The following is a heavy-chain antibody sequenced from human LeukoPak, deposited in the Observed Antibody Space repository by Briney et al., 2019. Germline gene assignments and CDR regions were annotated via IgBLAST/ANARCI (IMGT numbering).Heavy chain of an antibody. J-gene: IGHJ4*02. D-gene: IGHD4-17*01. V-gene: IGHV4-59*01. CDR3: ARGGDYGDLRYFDC. CDR1: GGSINNYY. Sequence: SETLSLTCTVSGGSINNYYWSWIRQPPGKGLEWIGYIYYRGSTNYYPSLKSRVTFSVDTSKNQFSLKLNSVTAADTAVYYCARGGDYGDLRYFDCWGQGTLVTVSS. CDR2: IYYRGST.